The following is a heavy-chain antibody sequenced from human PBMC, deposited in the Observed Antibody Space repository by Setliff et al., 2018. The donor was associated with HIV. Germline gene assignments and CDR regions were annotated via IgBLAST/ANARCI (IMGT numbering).Heavy chain of an antibody. J-gene: IGHJ3*02. Sequence: PSETLSLTCTVSGGSINSGSYYWTWIRQPPGKGLEWIGDIYYSGSTNYNPSLKSRVTISVDTSKNQFSLKLSSVAAADTAVYYCARVNRGAFDIWGQGTMVTVSS. D-gene: IGHD1-26*01. CDR3: ARVNRGAFDI. CDR1: GGSINSGSYY. V-gene: IGHV4-61*01. CDR2: IYYSGST.